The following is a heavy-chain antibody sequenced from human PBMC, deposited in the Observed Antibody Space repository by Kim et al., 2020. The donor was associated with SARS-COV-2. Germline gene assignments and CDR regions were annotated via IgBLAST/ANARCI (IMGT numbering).Heavy chain of an antibody. CDR3: ARGLVGSTTSFDS. V-gene: IGHV3-66*01. Sequence: YADTVRGRFTHSRDNAKNTLFLKMTTMRAEDTAVYFCARGLVGSTTSFDSWGQGTLVTVSS. D-gene: IGHD1-26*01. J-gene: IGHJ4*02.